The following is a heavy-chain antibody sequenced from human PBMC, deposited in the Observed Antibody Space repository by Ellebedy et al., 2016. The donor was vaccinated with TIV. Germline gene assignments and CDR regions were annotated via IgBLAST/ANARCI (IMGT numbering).Heavy chain of an antibody. J-gene: IGHJ4*02. D-gene: IGHD3-3*01. Sequence: SETLSLTXTVSLGSISSHYWTWIRQPPGKGLEWIGTIYYTGSTSYSPSLTGRVTISIDTPKNQFSLKVTSVTAADTAVYYCAREFRYDFWRGPLDHWGQGTTVTVSS. CDR2: IYYTGST. CDR3: AREFRYDFWRGPLDH. V-gene: IGHV4-59*11. CDR1: LGSISSHY.